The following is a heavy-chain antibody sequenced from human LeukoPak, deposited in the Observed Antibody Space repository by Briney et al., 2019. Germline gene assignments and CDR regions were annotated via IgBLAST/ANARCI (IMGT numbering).Heavy chain of an antibody. V-gene: IGHV3-15*01. CDR2: IKNKGDGGTT. J-gene: IGHJ4*02. CDR1: GFTFNKAW. D-gene: IGHD3-10*01. Sequence: GGSLRLSSAASGFTFNKAWMSWVRLAPGKGLEWVGRIKNKGDGGTTDYAAPVKGRFTVSRDDSKSTLYLQMNSLKTEDTAVYYCTTSGTPFEYWGQGTLVTVSS. CDR3: TTSGTPFEY.